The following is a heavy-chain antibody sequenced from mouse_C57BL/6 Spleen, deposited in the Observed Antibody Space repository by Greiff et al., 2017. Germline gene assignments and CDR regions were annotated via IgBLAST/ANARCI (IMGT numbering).Heavy chain of an antibody. J-gene: IGHJ1*03. CDR3: ARQYYYGSSYWYFDV. Sequence: EVKLMESGGGLVQPGGSLKLSCAASGFTFSDYGMAWVRQAPRKGPEWVAFISNLAYSIYYADTVTGRFTISRENAKNTLYLEMSSLRSEDTAMYYCARQYYYGSSYWYFDVWGTGTTVTVSS. V-gene: IGHV5-15*01. CDR2: ISNLAYSI. D-gene: IGHD1-1*01. CDR1: GFTFSDYG.